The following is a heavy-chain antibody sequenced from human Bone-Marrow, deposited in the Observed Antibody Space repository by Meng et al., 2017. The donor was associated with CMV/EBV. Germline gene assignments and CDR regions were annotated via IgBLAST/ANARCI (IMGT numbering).Heavy chain of an antibody. V-gene: IGHV3-48*04. CDR2: ISSSSSTI. CDR1: GFTFSSYS. CDR3: SRTLRYPNALDI. D-gene: IGHD1-1*01. J-gene: IGHJ3*02. Sequence: GGSLRLSCAASGFTFSSYSMNWVRQAPGKGLEWVSYISSSSSTIYYADSVKGRFTISRDNAKNSLYLQMNGLRAEDTAVYYCSRTLRYPNALDIWGQGTMVTGSS.